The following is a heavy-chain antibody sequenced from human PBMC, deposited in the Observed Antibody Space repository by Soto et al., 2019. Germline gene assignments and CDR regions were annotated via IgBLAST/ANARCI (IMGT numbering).Heavy chain of an antibody. V-gene: IGHV3-11*04. CDR1: GFTFSDYY. CDR2: ISSSGSTI. CDR3: ARGPSHGAFDI. J-gene: IGHJ3*02. Sequence: PGGSLRLSCAASGFTFSDYYMSWIRQAPGKGLEWVSYISSSGSTIYYADSVKGRFTVSRDNAKNTVYLQMNSLRAEDAAVYYCARGPSHGAFDIWGQGTMVTVSS.